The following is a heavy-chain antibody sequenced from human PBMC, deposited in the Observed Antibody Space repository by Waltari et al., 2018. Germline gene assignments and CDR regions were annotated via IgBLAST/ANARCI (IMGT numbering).Heavy chain of an antibody. J-gene: IGHJ1*01. Sequence: EVQLLESGGGLVQPGGSLRLSCAASGFTFSSYAMSWVRQAPGKGLEWVSAISGSGGSTYYADSVKGRFTISRDNSKNTLYLQMNSLRAEDTAVYYCARDGGNDYVWGSYRLGYFQHWGQGTLVTVSS. D-gene: IGHD3-16*02. CDR3: ARDGGNDYVWGSYRLGYFQH. V-gene: IGHV3-23*01. CDR2: ISGSGGST. CDR1: GFTFSSYA.